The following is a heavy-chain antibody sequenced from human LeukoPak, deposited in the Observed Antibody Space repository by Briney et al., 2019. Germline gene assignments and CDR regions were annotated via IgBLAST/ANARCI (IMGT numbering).Heavy chain of an antibody. J-gene: IGHJ4*02. CDR1: GLSFSSYA. D-gene: IGHD3-16*01. V-gene: IGHV3-23*01. CDR3: AREIGLLDF. Sequence: GGSLRLSCAASGLSFSSYAMSWVRQAPGKGLEWVSSISGSGGVTYYADSVKGRFTMSRDNSKNTLYLQMNSLRAEDTAVYYCAREIGLLDFWGQGTLVTVSS. CDR2: ISGSGGVT.